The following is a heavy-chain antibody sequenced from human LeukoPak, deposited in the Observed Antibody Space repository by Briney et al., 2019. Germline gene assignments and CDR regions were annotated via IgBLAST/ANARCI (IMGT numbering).Heavy chain of an antibody. CDR3: ARDGHYDHPIRCPDY. V-gene: IGHV3-21*01. J-gene: IGHJ4*02. CDR1: GFTFSSYS. CDR2: ISSSSSYI. D-gene: IGHD3-3*01. Sequence: PGGSLRLSCAASGFTFSSYSMNWVRQAPGKGLEWVSSISSSSSYIYYADSVKGRFTISRDNAKNSLYLQMNSLRAEDTAVYYCARDGHYDHPIRCPDYWGQGTLVTVSS.